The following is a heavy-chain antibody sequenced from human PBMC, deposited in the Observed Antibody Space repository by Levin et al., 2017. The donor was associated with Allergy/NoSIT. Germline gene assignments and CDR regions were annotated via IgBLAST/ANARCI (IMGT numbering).Heavy chain of an antibody. CDR3: AREGLRNYEGDFDY. CDR1: GFTFSSYS. CDR2: ISSSSSYI. V-gene: IGHV3-21*01. D-gene: IGHD4-17*01. J-gene: IGHJ4*02. Sequence: TGESLKISCAASGFTFSSYSMNWVRQAPGKGLEWVSSISSSSSYIYYADSVKGRFTISRDNAKNSLYLQMNSLRAEDTAVYYCAREGLRNYEGDFDYWGQGTLVTVSS.